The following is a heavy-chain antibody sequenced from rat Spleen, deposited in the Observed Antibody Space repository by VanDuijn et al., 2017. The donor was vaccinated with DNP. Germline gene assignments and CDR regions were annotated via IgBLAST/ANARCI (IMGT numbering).Heavy chain of an antibody. CDR3: TTTHYFDGWFPFDY. Sequence: EVQLVESGGGLVQPGRSLKLSCAASGFTFSDYAMAWVRQAPGKGLEWVASISSAGDNTYYSDSVKGRFTISRDNAESTLYLQMDSLRSEDTATYYCTTTHYFDGWFPFDYWGQGVMVTVSS. V-gene: IGHV5S23*01. CDR1: GFTFSDYA. D-gene: IGHD1-12*02. CDR2: ISSAGDNT. J-gene: IGHJ2*01.